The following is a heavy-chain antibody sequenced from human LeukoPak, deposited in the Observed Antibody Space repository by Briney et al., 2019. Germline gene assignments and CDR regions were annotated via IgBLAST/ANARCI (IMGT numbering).Heavy chain of an antibody. CDR3: ARGNDYGDYAEDFDY. CDR2: IYSGATT. Sequence: GGSLRLSCAASGFTVSSNYMTWVRQAPGRGLEWVSIIYSGATTYYADSVRGRFTISRDNSKNTLYLQMNSLRAEDTAVYYCARGNDYGDYAEDFDYWGQGTLVTVSS. J-gene: IGHJ4*02. CDR1: GFTVSSNY. V-gene: IGHV3-66*01. D-gene: IGHD4-17*01.